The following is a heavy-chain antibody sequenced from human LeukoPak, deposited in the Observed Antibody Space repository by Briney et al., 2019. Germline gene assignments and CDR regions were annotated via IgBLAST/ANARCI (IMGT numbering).Heavy chain of an antibody. D-gene: IGHD4-23*01. CDR1: GGTFSSYA. V-gene: IGHV1-69*13. Sequence: SVKVSCKASGGTFSSYAISWVRQAPGQGLEWMGGIIPIFGTANYAQKFQGRVTITADESTSTAYMELSSLRSEDTAVYYCARDFYGGNSEFYYGMDVWGQGTTVTVSS. J-gene: IGHJ6*02. CDR3: ARDFYGGNSEFYYGMDV. CDR2: IIPIFGTA.